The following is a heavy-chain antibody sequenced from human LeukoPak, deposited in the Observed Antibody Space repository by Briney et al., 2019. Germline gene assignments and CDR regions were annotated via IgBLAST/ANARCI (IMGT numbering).Heavy chain of an antibody. Sequence: ASVKVSCKVSGYTLTELSMHWVRQAPGKGLEWMGGFDPEDGETIYAQKFQGRVTMTEDTSTDTAYMELSSLRSEDTAVYYCAGGFFTAALYFMDVWGKGTTVTVSS. V-gene: IGHV1-24*01. CDR1: GYTLTELS. D-gene: IGHD2-2*01. CDR3: AGGFFTAALYFMDV. CDR2: FDPEDGET. J-gene: IGHJ6*03.